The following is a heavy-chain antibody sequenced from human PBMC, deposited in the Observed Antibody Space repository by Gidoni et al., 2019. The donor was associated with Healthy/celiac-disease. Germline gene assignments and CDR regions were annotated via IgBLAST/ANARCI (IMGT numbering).Heavy chain of an antibody. Sequence: EVQLVESGGGLVQPGRSLRLSCTASGFTFGDYAMSWVRQAPGKGLELVGFIRSKAYGGTTEYAASVKGRFTISRDDSKSIAYLQMNSLKTEDTAVYYCTRTNYDFWSGYYHYGMDVWGQGTTVTVSS. CDR3: TRTNYDFWSGYYHYGMDV. J-gene: IGHJ6*02. CDR1: GFTFGDYA. D-gene: IGHD3-3*01. CDR2: IRSKAYGGTT. V-gene: IGHV3-49*04.